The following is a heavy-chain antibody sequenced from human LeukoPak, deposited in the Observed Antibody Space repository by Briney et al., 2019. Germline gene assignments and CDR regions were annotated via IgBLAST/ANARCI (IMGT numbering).Heavy chain of an antibody. CDR3: ARVKYDSSGYYGILDY. V-gene: IGHV3-23*01. CDR2: ISGSGGST. D-gene: IGHD3-22*01. J-gene: IGHJ4*02. Sequence: PGGSLRLSCAAPGFTFSSYAMSWVRQAPGKGLEWVSAISGSGGSTYYADSVKGRFTISRDNAKNSLYLQMNSLRAEDTAVYYCARVKYDSSGYYGILDYWGQGTLVTVSS. CDR1: GFTFSSYA.